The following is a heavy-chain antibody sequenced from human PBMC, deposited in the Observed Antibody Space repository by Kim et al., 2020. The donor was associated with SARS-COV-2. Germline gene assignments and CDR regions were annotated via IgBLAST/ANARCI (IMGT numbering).Heavy chain of an antibody. D-gene: IGHD6-19*01. V-gene: IGHV3-11*06. J-gene: IGHJ4*02. Sequence: YADSVKGRFTISRDNAKNSLYLQMNSLRAEDTAVYYCARGNIAVAGTLGYWGQGTLVTVSS. CDR3: ARGNIAVAGTLGY.